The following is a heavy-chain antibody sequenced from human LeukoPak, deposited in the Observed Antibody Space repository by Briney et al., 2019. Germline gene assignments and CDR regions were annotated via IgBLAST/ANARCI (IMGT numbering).Heavy chain of an antibody. J-gene: IGHJ6*04. D-gene: IGHD1-14*01. Sequence: PGGSLRLSCAASGVTVSGNFMSWVRQAPGKGLEWVSVIYSSGSTYYADSVRSRVTISRDNSKNTLSLQMTSLRAEDTAVYYCARQGYGNLFMLVWGKATTVTVRS. CDR1: GVTVSGNF. CDR2: IYSSGST. CDR3: ARQGYGNLFMLV. V-gene: IGHV3-53*01.